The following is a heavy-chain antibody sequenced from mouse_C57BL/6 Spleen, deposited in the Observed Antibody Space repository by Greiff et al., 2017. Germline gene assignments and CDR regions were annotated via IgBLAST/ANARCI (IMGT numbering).Heavy chain of an antibody. D-gene: IGHD2-1*01. V-gene: IGHV1-18*01. CDR2: INPNNGGT. CDR3: ARSKGAYGNYVDFDY. Sequence: VQLKESGPELVKPGASVKIPCKASGYTFTDYNMDWVKQSHGKSLEWIGDINPNNGGTIYNQKFKGKATLTVDKSSSTAYMELRSLTSEDTAVYYCARSKGAYGNYVDFDYWGQGTTLTVSS. CDR1: GYTFTDYN. J-gene: IGHJ2*01.